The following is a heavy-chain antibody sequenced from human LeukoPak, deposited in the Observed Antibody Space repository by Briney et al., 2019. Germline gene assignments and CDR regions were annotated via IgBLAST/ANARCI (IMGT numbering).Heavy chain of an antibody. CDR3: AKDPLNTLMVSPTFDY. V-gene: IGHV3-23*01. Sequence: GGSLRLSCVVSGFPFSSYAMSWVRQAPGKGLEWVSGISGSGGDTYYAASVKGRFIVSRDTSKNTLYLQMNSLRAEDTAVYYCAKDPLNTLMVSPTFDYWGQGTLVTVSS. D-gene: IGHD5-18*01. J-gene: IGHJ4*02. CDR2: ISGSGGDT. CDR1: GFPFSSYA.